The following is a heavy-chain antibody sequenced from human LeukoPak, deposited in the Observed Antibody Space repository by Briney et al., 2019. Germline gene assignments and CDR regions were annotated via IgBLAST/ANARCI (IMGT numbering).Heavy chain of an antibody. V-gene: IGHV4-61*02. CDR2: IYTSGST. CDR3: AAGYSYGEIDY. CDR1: GGSISSGSYY. D-gene: IGHD5-18*01. Sequence: PSQTLSLTCTVSGGSISSGSYYWSWFRQPAEKGLEWIGRIYTSGSTNYNPSLKSRVTISVDTSKNQFSLKLSSVTAADTAVYYCAAGYSYGEIDYWGQGTLVTVSS. J-gene: IGHJ4*02.